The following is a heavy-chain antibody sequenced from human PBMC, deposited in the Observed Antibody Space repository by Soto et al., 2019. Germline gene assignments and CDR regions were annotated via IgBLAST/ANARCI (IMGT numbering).Heavy chain of an antibody. J-gene: IGHJ5*02. CDR2: ISAYNGNT. CDR3: ARVVGALGHWFDP. Sequence: QVQLVQSGAEVKKPGASVKVSCKASGYTFTSYGISWVRQAPGQGLEWMGRISAYNGNTNYAQQLQGRVTITTDTSTSTAYMALRSLRSDDTAVYYCARVVGALGHWFDPWGQGTLVTVSS. D-gene: IGHD1-26*01. V-gene: IGHV1-18*01. CDR1: GYTFTSYG.